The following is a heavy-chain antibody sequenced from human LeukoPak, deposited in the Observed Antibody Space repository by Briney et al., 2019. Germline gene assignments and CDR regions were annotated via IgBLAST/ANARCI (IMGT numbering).Heavy chain of an antibody. CDR2: MSNDGLNQ. CDR3: ARSFNGDLDY. Sequence: GGSLRLSCAASGFTFTSFAIHWVRQAPGQGLEWVAVMSNDGLNQYYADSVKGRFTLSRDNSKKTLYLQMNSLRNEDEALYYCARSFNGDLDYWGQGTLVTVSS. V-gene: IGHV3-30*04. D-gene: IGHD4-17*01. CDR1: GFTFTSFA. J-gene: IGHJ4*02.